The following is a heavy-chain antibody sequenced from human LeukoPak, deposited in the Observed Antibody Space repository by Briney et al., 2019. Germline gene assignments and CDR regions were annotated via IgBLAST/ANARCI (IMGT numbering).Heavy chain of an antibody. J-gene: IGHJ4*02. CDR2: IYSGRST. CDR3: ARDEIAHFDY. CDR1: GFTVSGDY. V-gene: IGHV3-66*01. D-gene: IGHD2/OR15-2a*01. Sequence: PGGSLRLSCAASGFTVSGDYMSWVRQAPGKXLDWLSVIYSGRSTYYADSVKGRFTLSRDNSKTTLYLQMNSLRAEDTAVYYRARDEIAHFDYWGQGTLVTVSS.